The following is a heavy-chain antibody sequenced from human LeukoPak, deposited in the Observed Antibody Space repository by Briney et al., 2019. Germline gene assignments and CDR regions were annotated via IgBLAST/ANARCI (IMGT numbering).Heavy chain of an antibody. CDR3: ARDGGYYGGAFDV. V-gene: IGHV4-59*01. CDR2: IYYSGSSGST. CDR1: GDSISSYY. D-gene: IGHD1-26*01. Sequence: LETLSLTCTVSGDSISSYYWNWIRQPPGKGLEWIGYIYYSGSSGSTYYCPSLKSRVTLSLDTSKNRFSLKLNSVTAADTAVYYCARDGGYYGGAFDVWGQGTVVTVSS. J-gene: IGHJ3*01.